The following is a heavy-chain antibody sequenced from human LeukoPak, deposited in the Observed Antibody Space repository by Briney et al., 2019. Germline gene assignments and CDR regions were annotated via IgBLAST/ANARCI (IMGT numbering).Heavy chain of an antibody. Sequence: SVNVSRKPSVGTFSSYAISWVRQAPGQGLEWMEGIIPIYGTANKAHKFQPRVTINADESTSTDYLHLTNQSSEDTGVYYCAKASPNYLDYWGQGTLVTVSS. J-gene: IGHJ4*02. V-gene: IGHV1-69*01. CDR1: VGTFSSYA. D-gene: IGHD2-8*01. CDR2: IIPIYGTA. CDR3: AKASPNYLDY.